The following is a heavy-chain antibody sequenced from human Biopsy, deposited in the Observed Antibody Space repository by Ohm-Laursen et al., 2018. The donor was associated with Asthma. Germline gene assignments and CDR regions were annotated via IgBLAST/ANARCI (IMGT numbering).Heavy chain of an antibody. D-gene: IGHD3-22*01. CDR3: ARAQDYYDSRGYYRSFDY. CDR1: YGSITSGGYY. CDR2: IYYSGST. V-gene: IGHV4-31*03. J-gene: IGHJ4*02. Sequence: SQTLSLTCIVSYGSITSGGYYWTWIRQHPGKGLEWIGFIYYSGSTYYNPSLKSRVSISIDTSKNQFSLKLSSVTAADTAVYYCARAQDYYDSRGYYRSFDYWGQGTLVTVSP.